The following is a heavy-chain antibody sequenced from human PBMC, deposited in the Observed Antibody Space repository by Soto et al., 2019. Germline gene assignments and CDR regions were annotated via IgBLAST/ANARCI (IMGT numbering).Heavy chain of an antibody. J-gene: IGHJ6*03. CDR3: ARVFYYYYYMDV. V-gene: IGHV4-39*01. CDR2: IYYSGST. Sequence: SETLSLTCTVAWGTSRSSSYYWGWIRQPPGKGLEWIGSIYYSGSTYYNPSLKSRVTISVDTSKNQFSLKLSSVTAADTAVYYCARVFYYYYYMDVWGKGTTGTFSS. CDR1: WGTSRSSSYY.